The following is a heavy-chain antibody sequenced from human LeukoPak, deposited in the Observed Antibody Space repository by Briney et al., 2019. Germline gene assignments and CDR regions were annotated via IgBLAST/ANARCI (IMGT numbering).Heavy chain of an antibody. D-gene: IGHD6-13*01. V-gene: IGHV3-21*04. CDR2: ISGSGGST. CDR1: GFTFSGSS. Sequence: GGSLRLSCAASGFTFSGSSMHWVRQASGKGLEWVSAISGSGGSTYYADSVKGRFTISRDNAKNSLYLQMNSLRAEDTAVYYCARTSSWFIELVFLYWGQGTLVTVSS. CDR3: ARTSSWFIELVFLY. J-gene: IGHJ4*02.